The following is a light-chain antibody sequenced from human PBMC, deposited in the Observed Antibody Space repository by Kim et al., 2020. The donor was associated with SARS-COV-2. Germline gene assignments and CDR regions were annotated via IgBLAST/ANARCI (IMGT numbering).Light chain of an antibody. J-gene: IGLJ1*01. CDR1: GLAKQY. V-gene: IGLV3-25*03. Sequence: SPGQTARITCSGDGLAKQYAYWYQQKSGQAPRLIIYKDTERPSGIPERFSGSSSGTMVTLTISGVQAEDEADYYCQSPSNSGTSYVFGSGTKVTVL. CDR3: QSPSNSGTSYV. CDR2: KDT.